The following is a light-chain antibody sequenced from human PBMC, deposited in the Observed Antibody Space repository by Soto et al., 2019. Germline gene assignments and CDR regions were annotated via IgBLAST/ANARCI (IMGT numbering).Light chain of an antibody. Sequence: DIQLTQSPSFLSASVGDRVTITCRASQAISSSLAWYQHNPGKAPKLLIYAASTLQNGVPSSFSGSGSGTEFTLTINKLQPEDFATYYCQHLNDYRYTFGQGTKVEIK. CDR2: AAS. J-gene: IGKJ2*01. CDR1: QAISSS. CDR3: QHLNDYRYT. V-gene: IGKV1-9*01.